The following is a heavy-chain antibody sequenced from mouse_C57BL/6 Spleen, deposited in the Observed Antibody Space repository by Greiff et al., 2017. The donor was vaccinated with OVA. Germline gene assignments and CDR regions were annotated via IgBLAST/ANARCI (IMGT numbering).Heavy chain of an antibody. CDR3: ASYLTTEVATRYFDV. CDR2: IRNKANGYTT. D-gene: IGHD1-1*01. J-gene: IGHJ1*03. Sequence: EVQVVESGGGLVQPGGSLSLSCAASGFTFTDYYMSWVRQPPGKALEWLGFIRNKANGYTTEYSASVKGRFTISRDNSQSILYLQMNALRAEDSATYYCASYLTTEVATRYFDVWGTGTTVTVSS. CDR1: GFTFTDYY. V-gene: IGHV7-3*01.